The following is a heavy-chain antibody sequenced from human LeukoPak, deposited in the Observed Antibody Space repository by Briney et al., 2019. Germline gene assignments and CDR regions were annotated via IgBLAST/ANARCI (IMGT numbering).Heavy chain of an antibody. Sequence: SETLSLTCAVYGVSFSGYYWSWIRQPPGKGLEWIGYIYYNGNTNYSPSLKSRVTMSVDTSKNLFSLKVSSVTAADTAVYYCARGRSNYYGMDVWGQGTTVTVSS. CDR3: ARGRSNYYGMDV. J-gene: IGHJ6*02. D-gene: IGHD1-26*01. V-gene: IGHV4-59*01. CDR1: GVSFSGYY. CDR2: IYYNGNT.